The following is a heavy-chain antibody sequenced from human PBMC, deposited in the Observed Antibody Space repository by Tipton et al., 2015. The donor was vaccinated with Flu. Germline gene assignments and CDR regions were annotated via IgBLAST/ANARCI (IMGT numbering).Heavy chain of an antibody. V-gene: IGHV3-7*01. Sequence: SLRLSCAASGFTFNSYWMSWVRQAPGKGLEWVANIKQDGSEKYYVDSVKGRFTISRDNAKNSLYLQMNSLRAEDTAVYYCARDQVQLWFSTSYYYGMDVWGQGTTVTVSS. CDR3: ARDQVQLWFSTSYYYGMDV. D-gene: IGHD5-18*01. CDR2: IKQDGSEK. J-gene: IGHJ6*02. CDR1: GFTFNSYW.